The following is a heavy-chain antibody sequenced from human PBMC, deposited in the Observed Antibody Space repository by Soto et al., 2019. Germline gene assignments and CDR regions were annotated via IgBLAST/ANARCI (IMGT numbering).Heavy chain of an antibody. CDR3: ASLFDYGDYGSYGVNPQDDAFDI. CDR1: GGSISSYY. D-gene: IGHD4-17*01. J-gene: IGHJ3*02. CDR2: IYYSGST. Sequence: SETLSLTCTVSGGSISSYYLSWIRQPPGKGLEWIGYIYYSGSTNYNPSLKSRVTISVDTSKNQFSLKLSSVTAADTAVYYCASLFDYGDYGSYGVNPQDDAFDIWGQGTMVTVSS. V-gene: IGHV4-59*08.